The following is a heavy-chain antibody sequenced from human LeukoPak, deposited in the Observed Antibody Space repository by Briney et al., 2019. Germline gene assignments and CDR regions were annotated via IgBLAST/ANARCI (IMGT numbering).Heavy chain of an antibody. J-gene: IGHJ4*02. D-gene: IGHD4-17*01. CDR3: ARPQTDYGDYSD. V-gene: IGHV4-4*02. CDR1: GGSISSSNW. CDR2: IYHSGST. Sequence: SETLSLTCAVSGGSISSSNWWSWVRQPPGKGLEWIGEIYHSGSTNYNPSLKSRVTISVDKSKNQFSMKLSSVTAADTAVYYCARPQTDYGDYSDWGQGTLVTVSS.